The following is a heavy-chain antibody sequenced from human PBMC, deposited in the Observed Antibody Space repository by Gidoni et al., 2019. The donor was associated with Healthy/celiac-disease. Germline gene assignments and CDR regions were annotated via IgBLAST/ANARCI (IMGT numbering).Heavy chain of an antibody. D-gene: IGHD6-13*01. CDR1: GGSISSYY. Sequence: QVQLQESGPGLVKPSETLSLTCTVSGGSISSYYWSWIRQPPGKGLEWIGYIYYSGSTNYNPSLKSRVTISVDTSKNQFSLKLSSVTAADTAVYYCARVSSWYAGWYFDLWGRGTLVTVSS. CDR2: IYYSGST. CDR3: ARVSSWYAGWYFDL. J-gene: IGHJ2*01. V-gene: IGHV4-59*01.